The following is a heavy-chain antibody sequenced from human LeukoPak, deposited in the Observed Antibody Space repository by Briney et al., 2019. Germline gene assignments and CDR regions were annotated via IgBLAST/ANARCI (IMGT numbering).Heavy chain of an antibody. J-gene: IGHJ4*02. CDR1: GFTFSTYN. CDR3: AKGYGTSSDFYFDS. CDR2: ISGSGGST. Sequence: GGSLRLSCAASGFTFSTYNMDWVRQAPGKGLEWVSGISGSGGSTYYADSVKGRFTISRDNSKNTLYLLMNSLRAEDTAIYYCAKGYGTSSDFYFDSWGQGTLVTVSS. V-gene: IGHV3-23*01. D-gene: IGHD6-6*01.